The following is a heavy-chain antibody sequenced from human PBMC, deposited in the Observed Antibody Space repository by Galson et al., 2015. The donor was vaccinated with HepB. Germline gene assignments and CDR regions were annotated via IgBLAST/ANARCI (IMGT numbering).Heavy chain of an antibody. CDR3: AKDLHGAFDI. CDR1: GFTFSSYG. Sequence: SLRLSCAASGFTFSSYGMHWVRQAPGKGLEWVAVISYDGSNKYYADSVKGRFTISRDNSKNTLYLQMNSLRAEDTAVYYCAKDLHGAFDIWGQGTMVTVSS. CDR2: ISYDGSNK. V-gene: IGHV3-30*18. J-gene: IGHJ3*02.